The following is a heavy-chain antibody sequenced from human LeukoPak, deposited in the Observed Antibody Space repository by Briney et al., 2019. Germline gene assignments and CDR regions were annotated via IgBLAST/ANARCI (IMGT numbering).Heavy chain of an antibody. Sequence: GGSLRLSCAASGFTFSSYSMNWVRQAPGKGLEWVSYISSSSSTIYYADSVKGRFTISRDNAKNSLYLQMNSLRAEDTAVYYCARDQSDGYYYDSSGPGDAFDIWGQGTMVTVSS. D-gene: IGHD3-22*01. CDR2: ISSSSSTI. J-gene: IGHJ3*02. CDR1: GFTFSSYS. CDR3: ARDQSDGYYYDSSGPGDAFDI. V-gene: IGHV3-48*04.